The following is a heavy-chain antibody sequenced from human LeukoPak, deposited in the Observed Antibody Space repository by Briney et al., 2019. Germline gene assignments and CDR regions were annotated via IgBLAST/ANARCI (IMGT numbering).Heavy chain of an antibody. D-gene: IGHD6-13*01. CDR3: ARGPRRGAAAGSDY. CDR2: IYYSGST. V-gene: IGHV4-59*11. CDR1: GGSISSHY. Sequence: SETLSLTCTVSGGSISSHYWSWIRQPPGKGLEWIGYIYYSGSTNYNPSLKSRVTISVDTSKNQFSLKLSSVTAADTAVYYCARGPRRGAAAGSDYWGQGTLVTVSS. J-gene: IGHJ4*02.